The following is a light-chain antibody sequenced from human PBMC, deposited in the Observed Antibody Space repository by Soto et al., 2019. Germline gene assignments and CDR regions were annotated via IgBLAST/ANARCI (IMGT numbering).Light chain of an antibody. CDR3: SSYTGGNPSYV. V-gene: IGLV2-8*01. CDR2: EVT. J-gene: IGLJ1*01. CDR1: SSDVGGYDY. Sequence: ALTQPPSASGSPGQSVTISCTGTSSDVGGYDYVSWYQQHPGKAPKLMIYEVTIRPSGVSDRFSGSKSGNTASPTVSGLQAEDEADYYCSSYTGGNPSYVFGTGTKVTVL.